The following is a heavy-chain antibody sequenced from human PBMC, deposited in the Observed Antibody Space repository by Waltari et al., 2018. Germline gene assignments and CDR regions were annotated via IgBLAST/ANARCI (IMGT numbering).Heavy chain of an antibody. V-gene: IGHV3-33*03. CDR3: AKDRKRFGELPGVGNY. CDR2: IWYDGSNK. CDR1: GFTFSSYG. D-gene: IGHD3-10*01. Sequence: QVQLVESGGGVVQPGRSLRLSCAASGFTFSSYGMHWVRQAPGKGLEWVAVIWYDGSNKYYADSVKGRFTISRDKSKNTLYLQMNSLRAEDTAVYYCAKDRKRFGELPGVGNYWGQGTLVTVSS. J-gene: IGHJ4*02.